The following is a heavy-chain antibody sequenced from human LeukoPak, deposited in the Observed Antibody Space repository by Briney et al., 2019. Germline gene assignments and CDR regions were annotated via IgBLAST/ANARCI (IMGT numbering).Heavy chain of an antibody. J-gene: IGHJ4*02. V-gene: IGHV3-48*02. CDR2: IYSGSSTI. CDR3: ARDQDYAFDY. D-gene: IGHD4-17*01. CDR1: GFSFSSYA. Sequence: PGGSLRLSCAASGFSFSSYAMNWVRQAPGKGLEWVSHIYSGSSTISYADSVQGRFTISRDNAKNSVYLQMNSLRDEDTAVYYCARDQDYAFDYRGQGTLVTVSS.